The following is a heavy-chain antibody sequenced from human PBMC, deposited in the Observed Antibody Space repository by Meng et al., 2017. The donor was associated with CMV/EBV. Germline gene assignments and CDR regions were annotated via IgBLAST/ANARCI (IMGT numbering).Heavy chain of an antibody. D-gene: IGHD2-21*01. J-gene: IGHJ4*02. Sequence: QGPLQESGPGLVKPSETLSLTCTVSGGSISSYYWIWIRQPAGKGLECIVRIYTSGSTNYNPSLKSRVTMSVDTSKNQFSLKLSSVTAADTAVYYCARGSYYRYVIDYWGQGTLVTVSS. CDR2: IYTSGST. CDR1: GGSISSYY. V-gene: IGHV4-4*07. CDR3: ARGSYYRYVIDY.